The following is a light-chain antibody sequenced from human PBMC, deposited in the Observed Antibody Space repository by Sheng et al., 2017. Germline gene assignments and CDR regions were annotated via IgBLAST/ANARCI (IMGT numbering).Light chain of an antibody. V-gene: IGLV2-14*03. J-gene: IGLJ3*02. CDR2: DVS. CDR1: SSDVGGYNY. Sequence: QSALTQPASVSGSPGQSITISCTGTSSDVGGYNYVSWYQQHPGKAPKLMIYDVSNRPSGVSNRFSGSKSGNTASLAISGLQSEDEADYFCAAWDDSLKGVLFGGGTKLTVL. CDR3: AAWDDSLKGVL.